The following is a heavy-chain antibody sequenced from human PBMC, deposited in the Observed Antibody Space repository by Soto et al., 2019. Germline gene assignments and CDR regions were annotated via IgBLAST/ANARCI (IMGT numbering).Heavy chain of an antibody. CDR1: GFTSCTYG. CDR2: IWYDGITK. V-gene: IGHV3-33*01. J-gene: IGHJ3*02. CDR3: ARDGGDRSGYHDAFDI. Sequence: GALRLSCAASGFTSCTYGMHSVRWAPAKGLEWVGVIWYDGITKYYRDSVKGRFTISRDNSKNTAYLEVNSLRAEDTAVYYCARDGGDRSGYHDAFDIWGQGTTVTVSS. D-gene: IGHD3-3*01.